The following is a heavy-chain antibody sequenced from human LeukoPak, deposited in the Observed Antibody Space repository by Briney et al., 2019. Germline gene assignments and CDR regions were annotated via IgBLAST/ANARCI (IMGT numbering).Heavy chain of an antibody. CDR3: AREGARGVVPAATES. V-gene: IGHV3-33*01. J-gene: IGHJ5*02. Sequence: PGGSLRLSCAASGFIFSNNGMHWVRQAPGKGLEWVAVIWYDGSKKYYSDSVKGRFTISRDNSKNTLYLQMNNLRAEDTAVYYCAREGARGVVPAATESWGQGTLVTVSS. D-gene: IGHD2-2*01. CDR2: IWYDGSKK. CDR1: GFIFSNNG.